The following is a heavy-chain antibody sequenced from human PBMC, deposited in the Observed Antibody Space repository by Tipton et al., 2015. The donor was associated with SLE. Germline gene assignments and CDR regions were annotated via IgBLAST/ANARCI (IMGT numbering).Heavy chain of an antibody. D-gene: IGHD6-19*01. V-gene: IGHV4-31*03. CDR1: GGYISGGYYY. J-gene: IGHJ5*02. Sequence: TLSLTCTVSGGYISGGYYYWSWIRQLPGKGLEWIGYISYSGSTYYNPSLKTRVSISVDTSKNDFSLRLSSVTAADTAVYYCARASSKSSRFDPWGQGTLVTVSS. CDR2: ISYSGST. CDR3: ARASSKSSRFDP.